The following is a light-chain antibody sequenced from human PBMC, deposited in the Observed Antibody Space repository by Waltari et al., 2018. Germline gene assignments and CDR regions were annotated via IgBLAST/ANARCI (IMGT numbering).Light chain of an antibody. CDR2: EDK. Sequence: FLLTQPHSVSGSPGETVPISCTRTSGSIAGDYVQWYQRPPGSAPIAVIYEDKIRPSGVPDRFSGSIDRSSNSASLTISGLRPEDEADYFCQSYDITNVIFGGGTKVNVL. CDR1: SGSIAGDY. J-gene: IGLJ2*01. V-gene: IGLV6-57*03. CDR3: QSYDITNVI.